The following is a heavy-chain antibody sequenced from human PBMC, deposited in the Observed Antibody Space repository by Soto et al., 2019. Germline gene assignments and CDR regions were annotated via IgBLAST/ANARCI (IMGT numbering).Heavy chain of an antibody. CDR1: GYSFTNND. V-gene: IGHV1-8*01. CDR3: ARMATFGSLNWFDP. D-gene: IGHD3-16*01. CDR2: MNPGSGDT. J-gene: IGHJ5*02. Sequence: ASVKVSCKASGYSFTNNDVSWVRQATGQGLEWMGWMNPGSGDTGYAQKFQGRVTMTRDISIATAYMELSSLRSDDTAIYYCARMATFGSLNWFDPWGQGTQVTVSS.